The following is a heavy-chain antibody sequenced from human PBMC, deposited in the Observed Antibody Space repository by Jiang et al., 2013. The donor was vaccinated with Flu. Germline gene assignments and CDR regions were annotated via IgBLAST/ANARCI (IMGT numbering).Heavy chain of an antibody. CDR2: ISYDGSND. D-gene: IGHD6-13*01. V-gene: IGHV3-30*18. CDR3: AKDQQQFLIYYYAMDV. CDR1: GFTFSSYG. Sequence: SCAASGFTFSSYGMHWVRQAPGKGLEWVAVISYDGSNDYYADSVKGRFTISRDNSKNTLYLQMNSLRAEDTAVYYCAKDQQQFLIYYYAMDVWGQGTTVTVSS. J-gene: IGHJ6*02.